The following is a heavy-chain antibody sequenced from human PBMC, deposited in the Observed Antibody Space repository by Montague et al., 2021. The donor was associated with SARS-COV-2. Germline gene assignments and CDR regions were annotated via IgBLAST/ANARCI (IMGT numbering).Heavy chain of an antibody. CDR2: IHKGGTT. D-gene: IGHD2-21*01. V-gene: IGHV4-39*01. CDR1: GGSLSSGLFY. CDR3: ARHLAYCAGDCYPDYFDY. Sequence: SETLSLTCTVSGGSLSSGLFYWGWIRQPPGKGLEWIGSIHKGGTTTNNPSLKSRVTLSADSSKNQFSLRLDSMTAADTAVYYCARHLAYCAGDCYPDYFDYWGLGTLVTVSS. J-gene: IGHJ4*02.